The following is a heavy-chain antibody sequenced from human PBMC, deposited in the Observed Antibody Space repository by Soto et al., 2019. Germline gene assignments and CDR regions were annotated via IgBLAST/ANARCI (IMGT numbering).Heavy chain of an antibody. Sequence: ASVKGSCKASGYTFTTDYMHWVRQAPGQGLEWIGRIIAGSGNTTYAQKFQERVTMTRDVSTSTAYMELSSLRSEDTAVYYCAAPRSISYAFDIWGQGTMVTVSS. V-gene: IGHV1-46*01. D-gene: IGHD2-21*01. CDR1: GYTFTTDY. CDR3: AAPRSISYAFDI. CDR2: IIAGSGNT. J-gene: IGHJ3*02.